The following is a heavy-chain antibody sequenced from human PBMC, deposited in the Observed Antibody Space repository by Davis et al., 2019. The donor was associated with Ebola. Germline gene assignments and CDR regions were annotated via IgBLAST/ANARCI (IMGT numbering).Heavy chain of an antibody. CDR3: ARDREYSSSDFDY. J-gene: IGHJ4*02. CDR2: ISSSSSYI. Sequence: GESLKISCAASGFTFSSYSMNWVRQAPGKGLEWVSSISSSSSYIYYADSVKGRFTISRDNAKNSLYLQMNSLRAEDTAVYYCARDREYSSSDFDYWGQGILVTVSS. CDR1: GFTFSSYS. V-gene: IGHV3-21*01. D-gene: IGHD6-6*01.